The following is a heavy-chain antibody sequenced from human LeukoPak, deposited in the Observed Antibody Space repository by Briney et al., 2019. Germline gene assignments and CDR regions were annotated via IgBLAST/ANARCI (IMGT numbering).Heavy chain of an antibody. CDR1: GYTFTSYD. J-gene: IGHJ6*03. D-gene: IGHD2-2*02. V-gene: IGHV1-8*03. CDR2: MNPNSGNT. CDR3: ARGYSPVPAAILSWYYYYYMDV. Sequence: ASVKVSCKASGYTFTSYDINWVRQAPGQGLEWMGWMNPNSGNTDYAQKFQSRVTITRNTSISTAYMELSSLRSEDTAVYYRARGYSPVPAAILSWYYYYYMDVWGKGTTVTVSS.